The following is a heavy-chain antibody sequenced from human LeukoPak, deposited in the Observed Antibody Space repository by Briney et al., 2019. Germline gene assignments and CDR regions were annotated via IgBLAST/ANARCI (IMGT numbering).Heavy chain of an antibody. D-gene: IGHD6-13*01. CDR3: ARHGDSSSWYEAYYYGVDV. V-gene: IGHV1-69*01. CDR2: IIPIFGTA. CDR1: GGTFSSYA. Sequence: SVKVSCKASGGTFSSYAISWVRQAPGQGLEWMGGIIPIFGTANYAQKFQGRVTITADESTSTAYMELSSLRSEDTAVYYCARHGDSSSWYEAYYYGVDVWGQGTTVTVSS. J-gene: IGHJ6*02.